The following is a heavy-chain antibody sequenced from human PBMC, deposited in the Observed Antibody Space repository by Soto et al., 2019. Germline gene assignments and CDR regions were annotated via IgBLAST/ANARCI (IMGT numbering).Heavy chain of an antibody. CDR3: ARYCSGGREEVYYGMDV. D-gene: IGHD2-15*01. J-gene: IGHJ6*02. V-gene: IGHV4-30-2*01. Sequence: PSETLSLTCAVSGGSISSGGYSWSWIRQPPGKGLEWIGYIYHSGSTYYNPSLKSRVTISVDRSKNQFSLKLSSVTAADTAVYYCARYCSGGREEVYYGMDVWGQGTTVTVSS. CDR2: IYHSGST. CDR1: GGSISSGGYS.